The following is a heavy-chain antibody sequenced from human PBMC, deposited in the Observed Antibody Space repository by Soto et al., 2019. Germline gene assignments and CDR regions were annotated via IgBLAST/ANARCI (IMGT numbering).Heavy chain of an antibody. CDR3: ARSDFWSGYYTDY. CDR1: GGSISSGDYH. D-gene: IGHD3-3*01. CDR2: VYYTGNT. Sequence: SETLSLTCTVSGGSISSGDYHWSWIRQPPGKGLEWIGFVYYTGNTYYNPSLKSRVTISVDTSKNQFSLKLSSVTAADTAVYYCARSDFWSGYYTDYWGQVTLVTVSS. V-gene: IGHV4-30-4*08. J-gene: IGHJ4*02.